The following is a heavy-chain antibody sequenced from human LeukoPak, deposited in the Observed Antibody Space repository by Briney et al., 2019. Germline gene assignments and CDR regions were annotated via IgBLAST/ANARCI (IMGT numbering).Heavy chain of an antibody. D-gene: IGHD2-15*01. CDR2: ISPYNDNT. V-gene: IGHV1-18*01. CDR1: GYTFTSYG. CDR3: ARDLGRRCSGGSCNYYYNYMDV. J-gene: IGHJ6*03. Sequence: GASVKVSCKASGYTFTSYGISWVRQAPGQGLEWMGWISPYNDNTNYAQKLQGRVTMTTDTSTSTAYMELRSLRSDDTAVYYCARDLGRRCSGGSCNYYYNYMDVWGKGTTVTISS.